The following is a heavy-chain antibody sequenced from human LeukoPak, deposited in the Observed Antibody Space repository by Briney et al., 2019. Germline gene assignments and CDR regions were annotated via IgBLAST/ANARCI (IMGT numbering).Heavy chain of an antibody. Sequence: ASVKVSCKASGYTFTGHYMHWVRQAPGQGLEWMGWINPNSGGTNYAQKFQGWVTMTRDTSISTAYMELSRLRSDDTAVYYCARDLGYCSGGSCYRGMDVWGKGTTVTVSS. CDR2: INPNSGGT. CDR1: GYTFTGHY. CDR3: ARDLGYCSGGSCYRGMDV. V-gene: IGHV1-2*04. D-gene: IGHD2-15*01. J-gene: IGHJ6*04.